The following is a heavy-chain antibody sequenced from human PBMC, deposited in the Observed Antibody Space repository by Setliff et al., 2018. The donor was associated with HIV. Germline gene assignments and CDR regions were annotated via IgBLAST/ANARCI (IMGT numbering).Heavy chain of an antibody. V-gene: IGHV4-4*07. D-gene: IGHD6-13*01. CDR2: ISAGGYT. CDR3: TRTNPLAAPPFDF. CDR1: GGSISIYY. Sequence: SETLSLTCTVSGGSISIYYWSWIRQLPGEGLEWIGRISAGGYTYYNPSLQSRVTMSVDMSKNQFSLKLSSVTAADTAVYYCTRTNPLAAPPFDFWGQGTLVTVSS. J-gene: IGHJ4*02.